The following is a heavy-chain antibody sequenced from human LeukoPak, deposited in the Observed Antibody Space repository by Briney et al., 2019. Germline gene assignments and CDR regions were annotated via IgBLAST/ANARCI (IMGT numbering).Heavy chain of an antibody. D-gene: IGHD1-26*01. Sequence: GGSLRLSCAASGFTSSSYAMSWRRPAPGRGLGRVSAITGSGGSTYYAGSVKGRFTISRDNSKNTLYLQMNSLRAEDTAVYYCAKEGGATILQFDYWGQGTLVTVSS. CDR1: GFTSSSYA. J-gene: IGHJ4*02. CDR3: AKEGGATILQFDY. V-gene: IGHV3-23*01. CDR2: ITGSGGST.